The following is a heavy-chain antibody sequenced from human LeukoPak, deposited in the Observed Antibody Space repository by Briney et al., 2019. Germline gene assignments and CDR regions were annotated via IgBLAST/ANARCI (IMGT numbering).Heavy chain of an antibody. CDR3: AKSGSGGYIYYYCHIDA. D-gene: IGHD1-26*01. J-gene: IGHJ6*03. CDR1: GFSFSNFA. V-gene: IGHV3-23*01. Sequence: GGSLRLSCAASGFSFSNFAMNWVRLAPGKGLEWVSSISGSGGNTYYADSVNGRVTISRDNSMDTLYLHINGLRVEDTATYFCAKSGSGGYIYYYCHIDAWRKGTTVTVSS. CDR2: ISGSGGNT.